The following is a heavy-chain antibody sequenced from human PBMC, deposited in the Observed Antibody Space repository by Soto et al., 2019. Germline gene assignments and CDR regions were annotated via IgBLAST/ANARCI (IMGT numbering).Heavy chain of an antibody. CDR1: GFTFSSYG. CDR3: ANEGSGSYLGAFYFDY. CDR2: ISYDGSNK. V-gene: IGHV3-30*18. Sequence: GGSLRLSCAASGFTFSSYGMNWVRQAPGKGLEWVAVISYDGSNKYYADSVKGRFTISRDNSKNTLYLQMNSLRAEDTYVYYCANEGSGSYLGAFYFDYWGQGTLVTVSS. J-gene: IGHJ4*02. D-gene: IGHD1-26*01.